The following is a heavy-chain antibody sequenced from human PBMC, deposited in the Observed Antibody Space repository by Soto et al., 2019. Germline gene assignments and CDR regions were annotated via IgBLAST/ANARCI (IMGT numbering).Heavy chain of an antibody. Sequence: PGASLKISCKGSGYSFTSYWIGWVRQMPGKGLEWMGIIYPGDSDTRYSPSFQGQVTISADKSISTAYLQWSSLKASDTAMYYCARQEDYYDSSGYLYAFDIWGQGTMVTVS. CDR2: IYPGDSDT. CDR1: GYSFTSYW. CDR3: ARQEDYYDSSGYLYAFDI. J-gene: IGHJ3*02. V-gene: IGHV5-51*01. D-gene: IGHD3-22*01.